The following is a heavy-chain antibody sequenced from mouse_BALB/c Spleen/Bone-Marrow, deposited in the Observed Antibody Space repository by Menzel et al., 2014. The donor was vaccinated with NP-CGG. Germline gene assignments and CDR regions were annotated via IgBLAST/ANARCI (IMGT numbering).Heavy chain of an antibody. V-gene: IGHV1-67*01. J-gene: IGHJ4*01. CDR2: ISTYSGNT. D-gene: IGHD1-1*01. Sequence: QVQLQQSGPELVRPGVSVKISCKGSGYTFTDYAMHWVKQSHAKSLEWTGVISTYSGNTNYNQKFKGKATITVDKSSSTAYMELARLTSEDSAIYYCARSYYGNYYAMDYWGQGTSVTVSS. CDR3: ARSYYGNYYAMDY. CDR1: GYTFTDYA.